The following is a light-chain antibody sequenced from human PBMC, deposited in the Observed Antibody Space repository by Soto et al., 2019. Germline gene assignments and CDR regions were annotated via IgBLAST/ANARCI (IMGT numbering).Light chain of an antibody. CDR2: KAS. V-gene: IGKV1-5*03. Sequence: DIQMTQSPSTLSASVGDRVTIICRASQSISTWLAWYQHKLGKAPKLLIHKASSLESGVPSRFSGSGSGTEFTLTISSLQPNDFATYYCQQYNSYTFGQGTKVDIK. CDR1: QSISTW. J-gene: IGKJ1*01. CDR3: QQYNSYT.